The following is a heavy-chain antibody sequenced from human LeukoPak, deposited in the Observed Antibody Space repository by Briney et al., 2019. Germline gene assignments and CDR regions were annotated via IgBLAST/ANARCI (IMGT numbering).Heavy chain of an antibody. CDR2: ISGSGGST. V-gene: IGHV3-23*01. Sequence: GGSLRLSCAASGFTFSSHWMSWVRQAPGKGLEWVSAISGSGGSTYYADSVKGRFTISRDNSKNTLYLQMNSLRAEDTAVYYCAKDRIRTRPHAWMATAGYWGQGTLVTVSS. CDR1: GFTFSSHW. D-gene: IGHD5-24*01. CDR3: AKDRIRTRPHAWMATAGY. J-gene: IGHJ4*02.